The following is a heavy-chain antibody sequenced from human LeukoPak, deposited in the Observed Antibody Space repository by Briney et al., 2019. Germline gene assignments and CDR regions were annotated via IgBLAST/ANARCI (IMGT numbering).Heavy chain of an antibody. Sequence: SETLSLTCTVSGGSISSYYWSWIRQPAGKGLEWIGRIYNSGSTNYNPSLKSRVTISVDTSKNQFSLKLSSVTAADTAVYYCARGPDYSNLVDYWGQGTLVTVSS. J-gene: IGHJ4*02. V-gene: IGHV4-4*07. D-gene: IGHD4-11*01. CDR2: IYNSGST. CDR3: ARGPDYSNLVDY. CDR1: GGSISSYY.